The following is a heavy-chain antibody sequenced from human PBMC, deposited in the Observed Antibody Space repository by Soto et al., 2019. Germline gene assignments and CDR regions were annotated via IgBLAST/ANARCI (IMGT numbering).Heavy chain of an antibody. D-gene: IGHD1-26*01. CDR1: GFTLSSHA. CDR3: ARDDEGGSDCDLGY. V-gene: IGHV3-30-3*01. Sequence: QVQLVESGGGVVQPGRSLRLSCAVSGFTLSSHAMHWVRQAPGKGLEWVALILADGSNKYYADSEKGRFTTSRDNSKNTMYLQMNSLSVEDTAVYYCARDDEGGSDCDLGYWGQGALVTVSS. CDR2: ILADGSNK. J-gene: IGHJ4*02.